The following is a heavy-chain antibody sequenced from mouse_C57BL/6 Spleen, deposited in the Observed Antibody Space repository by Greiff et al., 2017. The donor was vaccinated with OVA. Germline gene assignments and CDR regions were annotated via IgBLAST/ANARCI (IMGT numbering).Heavy chain of an antibody. CDR2: IYIGNGYT. D-gene: IGHD1-1*01. J-gene: IGHJ1*03. CDR1: GYTFTSYG. Sequence: EVQLQQSGAELVRPGSSVKMSCKTSGYTFTSYGINWVKQRPGQGLEWIGYIYIGNGYTEYNEKFKGKATLTSDTSSSTAYMQLSSLTSEDSAIYFWARLGHITTVVAGDWYFDVWGTGTTVTVSS. V-gene: IGHV1-58*01. CDR3: ARLGHITTVVAGDWYFDV.